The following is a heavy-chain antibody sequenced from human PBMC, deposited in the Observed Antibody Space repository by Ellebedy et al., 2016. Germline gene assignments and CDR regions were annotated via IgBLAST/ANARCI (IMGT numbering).Heavy chain of an antibody. Sequence: SETLSLTXTVSGGSISSSSYYWGWIRQPPGKGLEWIGSIYYSGSTYYNPSLKSRVTISVDTSKNQFSLKLSSVTAADTAMYYCARPSGLGNFDYWGQGTLVTVSS. CDR1: GGSISSSSYY. J-gene: IGHJ4*02. CDR2: IYYSGST. V-gene: IGHV4-39*07. CDR3: ARPSGLGNFDY. D-gene: IGHD3-9*01.